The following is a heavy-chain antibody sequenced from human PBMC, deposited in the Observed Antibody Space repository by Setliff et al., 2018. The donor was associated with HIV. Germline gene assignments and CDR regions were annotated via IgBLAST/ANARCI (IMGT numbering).Heavy chain of an antibody. CDR1: GYTFTSYD. V-gene: IGHV1-8*01. CDR2: MNPNSGNT. J-gene: IGHJ6*03. CDR3: ARRGTGDYYYYYYMDV. Sequence: ASVKVSCKASGYTFTSYDINWVRQATGQGLEWMGWMNPNSGNTGYAQKFQGIVTMTRTTSISTAYMELSSLRSEDTAVYYCARRGTGDYYYYYYMDVWGKGTTVTVSS. D-gene: IGHD7-27*01.